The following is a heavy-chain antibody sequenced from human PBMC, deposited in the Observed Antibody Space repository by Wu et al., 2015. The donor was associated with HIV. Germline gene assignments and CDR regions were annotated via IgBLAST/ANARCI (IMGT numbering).Heavy chain of an antibody. V-gene: IGHV1-46*01. CDR2: INPSGGST. J-gene: IGHJ6*02. Sequence: QVQLVQSGAEVKKPGASVKVSCKASGYTFTSYYMHWVRQAPGQGLEWMGIINPSGGSTSYAQKFQGRVTMTRDTSTSTVYMELSSLRSEDTAVYYCARSYYYDSSGYYPTLPGVWGQGTTVTVSS. CDR3: ARSYYYDSSGYYPTLPGV. D-gene: IGHD3-22*01. CDR1: GYTFTSYY.